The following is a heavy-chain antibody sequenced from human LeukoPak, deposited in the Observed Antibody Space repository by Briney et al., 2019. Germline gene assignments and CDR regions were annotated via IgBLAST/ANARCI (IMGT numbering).Heavy chain of an antibody. CDR2: IYYSGST. CDR1: GGSISSYY. V-gene: IGHV4-59*01. Sequence: APETLSLTCTVSGGSISSYYWSWIRQPPGKGLEWIGYIYYSGSTNYNPSLKSRVTISVDTSKNQFSLKLSSVTAADTAVYYCARYSGYDFVLDYWGQGTLVTVSS. CDR3: ARYSGYDFVLDY. D-gene: IGHD5-12*01. J-gene: IGHJ4*02.